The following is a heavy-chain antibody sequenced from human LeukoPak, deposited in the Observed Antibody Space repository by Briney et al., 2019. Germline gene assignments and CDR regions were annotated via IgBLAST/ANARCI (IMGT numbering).Heavy chain of an antibody. CDR3: ARYGPPKTYYYYYGMDV. D-gene: IGHD3-10*01. V-gene: IGHV4-34*01. Sequence: SETLSLTCAVYGGSFSGYYWSWIRQPPGKGLEWIGEINHSGSTNYNPSLKSRVTISVDTSKNQFSLKLSSVTAADTAVYYCARYGPPKTYYYYYGMDVWGQGTTVTVSS. J-gene: IGHJ6*02. CDR2: INHSGST. CDR1: GGSFSGYY.